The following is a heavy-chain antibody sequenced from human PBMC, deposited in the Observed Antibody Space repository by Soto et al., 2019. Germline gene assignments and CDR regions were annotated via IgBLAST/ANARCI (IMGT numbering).Heavy chain of an antibody. V-gene: IGHV3-33*06. D-gene: IGHD5-12*01. J-gene: IGHJ4*02. CDR1: DLTFRTSA. CDR2: ICYNGTYN. CDR3: AKDRSVTSGYGRLDY. Sequence: GGSLRLSCAASDLTFRTSAMHWVRQAPGKGLEWVAAICYNGTYNYYADSVKGRFTISRDNSKNTLFLQMNSLRAEDTAVYFCAKDRSVTSGYGRLDYWGQGTQVTVSS.